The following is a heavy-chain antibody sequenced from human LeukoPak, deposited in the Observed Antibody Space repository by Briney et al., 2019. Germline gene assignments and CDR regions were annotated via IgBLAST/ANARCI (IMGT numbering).Heavy chain of an antibody. CDR3: ARVLLWFGELLGGFDY. J-gene: IGHJ4*02. Sequence: GGSLRLSCAASGFTFSSYSMNWVRQAPGKGLEWVSSISSSSSYIYYADSVKGRFTISRDNAKNSLYLQMSSLRAEDTAVYYCARVLLWFGELLGGFDYWGQGTLVTVSS. CDR2: ISSSSSYI. V-gene: IGHV3-21*01. CDR1: GFTFSSYS. D-gene: IGHD3-10*01.